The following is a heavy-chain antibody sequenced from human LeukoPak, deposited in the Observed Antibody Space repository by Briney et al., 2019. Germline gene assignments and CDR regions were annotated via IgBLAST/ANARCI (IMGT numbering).Heavy chain of an antibody. CDR1: GYTFTGYY. Sequence: ASVKVSCMASGYTFTGYYMHWVRQAPGQGLEWMGWINPNSGGTNYAQKFQGRVTMTRDTSISTAYMELSRLRSDDTAVYYCARVLEWELLDAFDIWGQGTMVTVSS. D-gene: IGHD1-26*01. CDR3: ARVLEWELLDAFDI. J-gene: IGHJ3*02. CDR2: INPNSGGT. V-gene: IGHV1-2*02.